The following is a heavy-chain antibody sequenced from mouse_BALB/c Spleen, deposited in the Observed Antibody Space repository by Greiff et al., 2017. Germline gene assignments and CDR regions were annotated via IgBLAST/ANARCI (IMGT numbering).Heavy chain of an antibody. V-gene: IGHV4-2*02. CDR2: INPGSSTI. J-gene: IGHJ1*01. D-gene: IGHD4-1*01. CDR1: GFDFSRYW. Sequence: EVKVIESGGGLVQPGGSLNLSCAASGFDFSRYWMSWARQAPGKGQEWIGEINPGSSTINYTPSLKDKFIISRDNAKNTLYLQLSKVRSEDTALYYCARRNWEGWYFDVWGAGTTVTVSS. CDR3: ARRNWEGWYFDV.